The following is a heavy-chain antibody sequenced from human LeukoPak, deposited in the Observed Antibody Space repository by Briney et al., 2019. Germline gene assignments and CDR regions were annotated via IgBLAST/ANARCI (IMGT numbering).Heavy chain of an antibody. CDR2: IYYSGST. CDR3: ARDVNPYNWFDP. V-gene: IGHV4-39*07. J-gene: IGHJ5*02. Sequence: SETLSLTCTVSGGSTSSSSYYWGWIRQPPGKGLEWIGSIYYSGSTYYNPSLKSRVTISVDTSKNQFSLKLSSVTAADTAVYYCARDVNPYNWFDPWGQGTLVTVSS. CDR1: GGSTSSSSYY.